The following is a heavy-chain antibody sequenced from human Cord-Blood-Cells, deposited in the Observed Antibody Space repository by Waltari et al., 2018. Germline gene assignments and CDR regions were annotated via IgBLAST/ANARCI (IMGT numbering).Heavy chain of an antibody. CDR2: IYYSGST. CDR3: ARVPYGGNSHFDY. CDR1: GGPTRSVDYY. J-gene: IGHJ4*02. Sequence: QVQLQESGPGLVKPSQTLSLTCTFSGGPTRSVDYYWRWIRQPPGKGLEWIGYIYYSGSTYYNPSLKSRVTISVDTSKNQFSLKLSSVTTADTAVYYCARVPYGGNSHFDYWGQGTLVTVSS. D-gene: IGHD2-21*02. V-gene: IGHV4-30-4*01.